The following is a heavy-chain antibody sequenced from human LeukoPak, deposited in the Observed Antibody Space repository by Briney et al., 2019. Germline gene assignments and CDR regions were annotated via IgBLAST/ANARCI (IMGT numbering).Heavy chain of an antibody. CDR2: ISAYNGNT. J-gene: IGHJ6*04. CDR1: GYTFTSYY. Sequence: ASVKVSCKASGYTFTSYYMHWVRQAPGQGLEWMGWISAYNGNTNYAQKLQGRVTMTTDTSTSTAYMELRSLRSDDTAVYYCARDALTDTAMVYPDYYYGMGVWGKGTTVTVSS. CDR3: ARDALTDTAMVYPDYYYGMGV. V-gene: IGHV1-18*04. D-gene: IGHD5-18*01.